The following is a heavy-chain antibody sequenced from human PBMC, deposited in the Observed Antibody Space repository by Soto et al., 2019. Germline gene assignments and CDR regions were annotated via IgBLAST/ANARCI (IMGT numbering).Heavy chain of an antibody. D-gene: IGHD4-17*01. CDR3: AREVRANLNDFGDYEWFDP. J-gene: IGHJ5*02. CDR1: GFTFSRYG. V-gene: IGHV3-30*03. Sequence: QVQLVESGGGVVQPGSSLRLSCAASGFTFSRYGIHWVRQSPGKGLEWVSFISYDGGKTDYVDSVRGLFTISRDNSNIILYMQMRSLRAEDTAVYFCAREVRANLNDFGDYEWFDPWGQGILVTVSS. CDR2: ISYDGGKT.